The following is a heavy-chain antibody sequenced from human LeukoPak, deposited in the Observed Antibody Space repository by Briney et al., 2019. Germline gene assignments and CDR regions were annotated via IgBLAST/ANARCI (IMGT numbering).Heavy chain of an antibody. J-gene: IGHJ4*02. CDR3: ARARRYYAILTTFDY. Sequence: SETLSLTCTVSGGSISSYYWSWIRQPPGKGLEWIGYIYYSGSTNYNPSLKSRVTISVDTSKNQFSLKLSSVTAADTAVYYCARARRYYAILTTFDYWGQGTLVTVSS. CDR2: IYYSGST. D-gene: IGHD3-9*01. V-gene: IGHV4-59*12. CDR1: GGSISSYY.